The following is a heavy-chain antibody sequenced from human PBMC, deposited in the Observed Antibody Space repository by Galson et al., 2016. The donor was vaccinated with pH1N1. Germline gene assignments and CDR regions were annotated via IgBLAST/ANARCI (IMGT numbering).Heavy chain of an antibody. Sequence: SLRLSCAASGFTFSSYDMHWVRQAPGKGLEWVAFIRYDGSNNDGSNKYYIDSVKGRFTVSRDNSKNTLYLQMRSLRAEDTAVYYCAKKMGFGDLLYNFDDWGQGTLVTVPS. D-gene: IGHD3-10*01. CDR3: AKKMGFGDLLYNFDD. V-gene: IGHV3-30*02. J-gene: IGHJ4*02. CDR1: GFTFSSYD. CDR2: IRYDGSNNDGSNK.